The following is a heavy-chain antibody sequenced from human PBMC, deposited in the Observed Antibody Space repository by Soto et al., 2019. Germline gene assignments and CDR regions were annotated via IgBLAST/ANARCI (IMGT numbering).Heavy chain of an antibody. CDR1: GYTFTSYD. Sequence: ASVKVSCKASGYTFTSYDINWVRQATGQGLEWMGWMNPNSGNTGYAQKFKGRVTMTRNTSISTAYMKLSSMRSEDTAVYYCARGRDIVLMGMDYYDYWGQGTLVTVSS. D-gene: IGHD2-8*01. CDR3: ARGRDIVLMGMDYYDY. V-gene: IGHV1-8*01. CDR2: MNPNSGNT. J-gene: IGHJ4*02.